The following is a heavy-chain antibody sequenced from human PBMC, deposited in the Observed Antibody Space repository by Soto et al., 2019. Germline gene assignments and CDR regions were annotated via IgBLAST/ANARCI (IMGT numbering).Heavy chain of an antibody. CDR1: GFTFSDDY. CDR2: ISTTGSTT. V-gene: IGHV3-11*01. J-gene: IGHJ1*01. D-gene: IGHD6-19*01. CDR3: GRSPGYSSGWFQH. Sequence: QVQLVESGGGXVTPGGSLRLSCAASGFTFSDDYMSWIRQAPGKGLEWVSYISTTGSTTYYADSVKGRFTISRDNAKNSLFLQMDSLRADDTAVYYCGRSPGYSSGWFQHWGQGTLVTVSS.